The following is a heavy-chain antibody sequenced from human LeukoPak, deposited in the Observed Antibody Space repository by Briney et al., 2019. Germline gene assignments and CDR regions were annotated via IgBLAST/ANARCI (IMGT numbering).Heavy chain of an antibody. D-gene: IGHD6-13*01. CDR3: ARDQVQAAAGNMVGFDY. CDR1: GGSFSGYY. Sequence: SETLSLTCAVYGGSFSGYYWSWIRQPPGKGLEWIGEINHSGSTNYNPSLKSRVTISVDTSKNQFSLKLSSVTAADTAVYYCARDQVQAAAGNMVGFDYWGQGTLVTVSS. J-gene: IGHJ4*02. CDR2: INHSGST. V-gene: IGHV4-34*01.